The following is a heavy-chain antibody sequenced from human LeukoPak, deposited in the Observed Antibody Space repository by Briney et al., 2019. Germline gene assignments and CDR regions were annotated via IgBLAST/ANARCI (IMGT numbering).Heavy chain of an antibody. CDR3: AKDQGRAPYYFDY. CDR1: GFTFSSYA. V-gene: IGHV3-23*01. J-gene: IGHJ4*02. CDR2: ISGSGGST. Sequence: PGGSLRLSCAASGFTFSSYAMSWVRQAPGKGLEWVSAISGSGGSTYYADSAKGRFTISRDNSKNTLYLQMNSLRAEDTAVYYCAKDQGRAPYYFDYWGQGTLVTVSS.